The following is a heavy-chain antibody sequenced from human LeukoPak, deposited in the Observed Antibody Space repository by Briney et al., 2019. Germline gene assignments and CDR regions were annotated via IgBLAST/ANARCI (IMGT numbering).Heavy chain of an antibody. CDR2: IYHSGST. Sequence: SETLSLTCTVFGYSISSGYYWGWIRQPPGKGLEWIGSIYHSGSTYYNPSLKSRVTISVDTSKNQFSLKLSSVTAADTAVYYCASAEYNYGKYFDYWGQGTLVTVSS. CDR3: ASAEYNYGKYFDY. CDR1: GYSISSGYY. D-gene: IGHD5-18*01. J-gene: IGHJ4*02. V-gene: IGHV4-38-2*02.